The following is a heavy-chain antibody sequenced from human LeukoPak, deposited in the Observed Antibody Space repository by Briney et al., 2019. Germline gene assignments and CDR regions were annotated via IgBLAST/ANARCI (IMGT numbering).Heavy chain of an antibody. Sequence: SETLSLTRTVSGGSISSYYWTWIRQPPGKGLEWIGYIYYSGSTNYNPSLQSRVTISVDTSKNQFSLRLSSVTAADTAVYYCARVGYCSGGSCYFTWDYWGQGTLVTVSS. CDR3: ARVGYCSGGSCYFTWDY. CDR1: GGSISSYY. J-gene: IGHJ4*02. CDR2: IYYSGST. V-gene: IGHV4-59*01. D-gene: IGHD2-15*01.